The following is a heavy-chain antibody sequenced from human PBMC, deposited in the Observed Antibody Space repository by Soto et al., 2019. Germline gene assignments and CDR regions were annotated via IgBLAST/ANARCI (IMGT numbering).Heavy chain of an antibody. CDR1: GFSFSDYS. CDR3: TKDRVPDGIYTFDF. Sequence: EVQLLESGGDLVQPGGSLRLSCAASGFSFSDYSMNWVRQAPGRGLEWVAFIDLSGTTRNYRDSVKGRFTISKDKSSNKVYLQMNSLRVEDAAVYYCTKDRVPDGIYTFDFWGQGALVTVSS. D-gene: IGHD2-2*02. V-gene: IGHV3-23*03. J-gene: IGHJ4*02. CDR2: IDLSGTTR.